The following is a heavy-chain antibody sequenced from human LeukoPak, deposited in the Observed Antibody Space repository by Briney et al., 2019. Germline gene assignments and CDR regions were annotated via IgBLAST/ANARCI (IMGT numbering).Heavy chain of an antibody. J-gene: IGHJ4*02. CDR1: GYTFTSYD. CDR3: ARGPPNWGYDY. V-gene: IGHV1-8*01. Sequence: ASVKVSCKASGYTFTSYDFNWVRQATGQRPEWMGWMSPNSGDTGYAQKFQDRDTMTRNTSISTAYMELSSLRSDDTAVYYCARGPPNWGYDYWGPGTPVTVSS. CDR2: MSPNSGDT. D-gene: IGHD7-27*01.